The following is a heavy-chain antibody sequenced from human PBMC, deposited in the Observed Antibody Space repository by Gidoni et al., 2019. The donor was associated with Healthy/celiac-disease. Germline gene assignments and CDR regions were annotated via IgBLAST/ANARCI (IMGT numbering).Heavy chain of an antibody. CDR1: GFPFSSYA. Sequence: EVQLLESGGGLVQPGGSLRLSYAASGFPFSSYAMSWVRQAPGKGLEWVSAISGSGGSTYYADSVKGRFTISRDNSKNTLYLQMNSLRAEDTAVYYCAPPPRLGELSLDYWGQGTLVTVSS. CDR3: APPPRLGELSLDY. CDR2: ISGSGGST. D-gene: IGHD3-16*02. J-gene: IGHJ4*02. V-gene: IGHV3-23*01.